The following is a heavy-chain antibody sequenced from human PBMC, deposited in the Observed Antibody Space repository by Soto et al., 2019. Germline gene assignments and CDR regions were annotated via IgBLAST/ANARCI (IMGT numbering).Heavy chain of an antibody. CDR3: ARDLGGGAGAFDI. V-gene: IGHV3-21*01. J-gene: IGHJ3*02. CDR1: GFTFSSYS. D-gene: IGHD3-16*01. Sequence: GGSLRLSCAASGFTFSSYSMNWVRQAPGKGLEWVSSISSSSSYIYYADSVKGRFTISRDNAKNSLYLQMNSLRAEDTAVYYCARDLGGGAGAFDIWGQGTMVTVSS. CDR2: ISSSSSYI.